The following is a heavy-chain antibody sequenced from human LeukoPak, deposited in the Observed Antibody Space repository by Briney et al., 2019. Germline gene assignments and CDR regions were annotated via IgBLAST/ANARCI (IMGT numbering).Heavy chain of an antibody. D-gene: IGHD3-16*02. CDR3: ARNHYVWGSYRFDY. J-gene: IGHJ4*02. CDR2: IIPIFGTA. Sequence: ASVKVSCKASGGTFISYAISWVRQAPGQGLEWTGGIIPIFGTANYAQKFQGRVTITADESTSTAYMELSSLRSEDTAVYYCARNHYVWGSYRFDYWGQGTLVTVSS. V-gene: IGHV1-69*13. CDR1: GGTFISYA.